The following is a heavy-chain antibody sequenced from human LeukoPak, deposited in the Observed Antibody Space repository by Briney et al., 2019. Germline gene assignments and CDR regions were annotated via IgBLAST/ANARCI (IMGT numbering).Heavy chain of an antibody. D-gene: IGHD5-12*01. CDR2: IYPGDSDT. CDR1: GYSFTSYW. V-gene: IGHV5-51*01. J-gene: IGHJ4*02. Sequence: GESLKISCNGSGYSFTSYWIVWVRQIPAKDLAWMGIIYPGDSDTRYSPSLQGQVTISADKSISTAYLQWSSLKASDTAMYYCARLPGYSGYDPFGYWGQGTLVSVSS. CDR3: ARLPGYSGYDPFGY.